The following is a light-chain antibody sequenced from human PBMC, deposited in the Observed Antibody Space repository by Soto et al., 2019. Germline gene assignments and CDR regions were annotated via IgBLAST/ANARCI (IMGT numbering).Light chain of an antibody. CDR2: DVN. CDR3: SSYTSSHTVV. J-gene: IGLJ2*01. V-gene: IGLV2-14*01. Sequence: QSALTQPASVSGSPGQSITISCTGTSTDVGGYIYVSWYQQYPGTVPKLMIYDVNNRPSGVSNRFSGSRSGNTASLTISGLQAEDEADYYCSSYTSSHTVVFGGGTKVTVL. CDR1: STDVGGYIY.